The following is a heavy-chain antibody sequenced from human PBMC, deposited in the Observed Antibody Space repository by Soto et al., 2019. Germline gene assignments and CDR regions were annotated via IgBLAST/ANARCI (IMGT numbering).Heavy chain of an antibody. J-gene: IGHJ4*02. Sequence: PSETLSLTCTVSGGSISSYYWSWIRQPPGKGLEWIGYIYYSGGTNYNPSLKSRVTISVDTSKNQFSLTLSSVTAADTAVYYCARRYGGNFDYWGQGTLVTVSS. V-gene: IGHV4-59*01. CDR1: GGSISSYY. CDR3: ARRYGGNFDY. CDR2: IYYSGGT. D-gene: IGHD1-26*01.